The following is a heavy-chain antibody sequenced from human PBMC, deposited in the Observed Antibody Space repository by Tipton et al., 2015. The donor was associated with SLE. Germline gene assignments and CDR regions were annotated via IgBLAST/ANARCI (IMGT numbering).Heavy chain of an antibody. Sequence: RSLRLSCAASGFTFDDYAMHWVRQAPGKGLEWVAVIWYDGSNKYYADSVKGRFTISRDNSKNTLYLQMNSLRAEDTAVYYCARSRGGWSPDAFDIWGQGTMVTVSS. CDR1: GFTFDDYA. CDR2: IWYDGSNK. CDR3: ARSRGGWSPDAFDI. V-gene: IGHV3-33*08. J-gene: IGHJ3*02. D-gene: IGHD6-19*01.